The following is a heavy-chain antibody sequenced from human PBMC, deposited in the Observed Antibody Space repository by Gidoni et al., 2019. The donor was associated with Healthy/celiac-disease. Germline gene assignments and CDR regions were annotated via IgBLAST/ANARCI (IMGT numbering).Heavy chain of an antibody. CDR3: AGGQAPNLYYYYYYGMDV. CDR2: ISYDGSNK. Sequence: QVQLVESGGGVVPPVRSLRLSCAASGFTFSSYAMHWVSQAPGKGLEWVAVISYDGSNKYYADSVKGRFTISRDNSKNTLYLQMNSLRAEDTAVYYCAGGQAPNLYYYYYYGMDVWGQGTTVTVSS. V-gene: IGHV3-30-3*01. CDR1: GFTFSSYA. J-gene: IGHJ6*02. D-gene: IGHD7-27*01.